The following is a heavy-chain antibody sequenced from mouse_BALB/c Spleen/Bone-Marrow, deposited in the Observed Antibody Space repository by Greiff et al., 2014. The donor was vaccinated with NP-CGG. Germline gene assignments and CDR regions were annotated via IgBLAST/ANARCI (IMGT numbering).Heavy chain of an antibody. CDR1: GYSFTGSY. J-gene: IGHJ1*01. D-gene: IGHD1-1*01. Sequence: EVQLQQSGPELVKPGASVKISCKASGYSFTGSYMHWVKQSHVKSLEWIGRINPYNGATSYNQNFKDKASLTVDKSSSTAYMELHSLTSEDSAVYYCARRNYGSSYWYFDVWGAGTTVTVSS. CDR3: ARRNYGSSYWYFDV. V-gene: IGHV1-26*01. CDR2: INPYNGAT.